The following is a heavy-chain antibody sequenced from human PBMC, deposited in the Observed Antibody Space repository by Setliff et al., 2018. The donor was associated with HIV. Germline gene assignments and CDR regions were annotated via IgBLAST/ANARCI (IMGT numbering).Heavy chain of an antibody. CDR3: VRDRDWAFDY. J-gene: IGHJ4*02. Sequence: SCEGSGFTFNTYAMTWVRQAPGKGLERISYNGIINGAKHYADSMEGRFTISRDDAKNSLYLQMDSLRAEDTAVYYCVRDRDWAFDYWGQGILVTVSS. CDR2: NGIINGAK. V-gene: IGHV3-48*01. D-gene: IGHD3-9*01. CDR1: GFTFNTYA.